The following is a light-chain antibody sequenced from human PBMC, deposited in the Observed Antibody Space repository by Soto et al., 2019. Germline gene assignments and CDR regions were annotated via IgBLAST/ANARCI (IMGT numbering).Light chain of an antibody. CDR2: EVS. J-gene: IGLJ3*02. CDR1: SSDVGGYKF. CDR3: SSYTRSSSVV. Sequence: QAVVTQPASVSGSPGQSITISCTGTSSDVGGYKFVSWYQQHPGKAPKLIIYEVSNRPSGVSNRFSGSKSGNAASLTISGLQAEDEADYYCSSYTRSSSVVFGGGTKLTVL. V-gene: IGLV2-14*01.